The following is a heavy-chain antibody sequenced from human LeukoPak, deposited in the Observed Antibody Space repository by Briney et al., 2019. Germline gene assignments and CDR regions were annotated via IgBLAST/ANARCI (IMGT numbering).Heavy chain of an antibody. CDR2: IYYSGST. CDR1: GGSFSGYY. J-gene: IGHJ6*03. CDR3: AATIGVVPAAMNYYYYYYMDV. D-gene: IGHD2-2*01. V-gene: IGHV4-59*01. Sequence: SETLSLTCAVYGGSFSGYYWSWIRQPPGKGLEWIGYIYYSGSTNYNPSLKSRVTISVDTSKNQFSLKLSSVTAADTAVYYCAATIGVVPAAMNYYYYYYMDVWGKGTTVTISS.